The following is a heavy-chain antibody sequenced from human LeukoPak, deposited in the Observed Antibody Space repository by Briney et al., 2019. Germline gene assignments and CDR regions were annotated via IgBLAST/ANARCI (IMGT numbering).Heavy chain of an antibody. CDR1: GFTFSTYF. Sequence: GGSLRLSCAASGFTFSTYFMHWVRQAPGKGLEWVADIASDGSHTFYVESVKGRFTISRDNSKNTLYLQMNGLRAEDTAVYFCARERQDTILHSGAFDIWGQGSMVTVSS. V-gene: IGHV3-30-3*01. D-gene: IGHD2-21*01. J-gene: IGHJ3*02. CDR3: ARERQDTILHSGAFDI. CDR2: IASDGSHT.